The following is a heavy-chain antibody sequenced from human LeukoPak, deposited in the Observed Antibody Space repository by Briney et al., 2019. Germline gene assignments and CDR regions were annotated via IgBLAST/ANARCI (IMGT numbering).Heavy chain of an antibody. V-gene: IGHV4-38-2*02. CDR3: ARVTGYVIEDYFDY. CDR1: GYSISSGYY. J-gene: IGHJ4*02. Sequence: PSETLSLTCTVSGYSISSGYYWGWIRQPPGKGLEWIGSIYHSGSTYYNPSLKSRVTISVDTSKNQFSLKLSSVTAADTAVYYCARVTGYVIEDYFDYWGQGTLVTVSS. D-gene: IGHD3-22*01. CDR2: IYHSGST.